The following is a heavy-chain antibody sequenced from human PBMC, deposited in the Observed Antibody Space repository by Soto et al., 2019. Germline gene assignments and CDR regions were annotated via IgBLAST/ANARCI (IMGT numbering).Heavy chain of an antibody. CDR3: AKDSERHYYYMDV. J-gene: IGHJ6*03. V-gene: IGHV3-9*01. Sequence: VQLVESGGGLVQPGRSLRLSCAASGFTFDDYAMHWVRQAPGKGLEWVSGISWNSGSIGYADSVKGRFTISRDNAKNSLYLQMNSLRAEDTALYYCAKDSERHYYYMDVWGKGTTVTVSS. CDR1: GFTFDDYA. CDR2: ISWNSGSI.